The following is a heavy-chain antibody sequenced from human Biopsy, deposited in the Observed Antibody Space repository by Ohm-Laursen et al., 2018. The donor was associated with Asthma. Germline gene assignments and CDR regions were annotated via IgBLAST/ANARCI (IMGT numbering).Heavy chain of an antibody. CDR1: GFSFGSYS. J-gene: IGHJ6*02. D-gene: IGHD2/OR15-2a*01. CDR3: AKGLSAWRGGLDV. Sequence: SLRLSCAASGFSFGSYSMTWVRQAPGQGLGWVSAISGSGHSTYYADSVKGRFTISRDNSKNTLYMQMNSLRAEDTAVYYCAKGLSAWRGGLDVWGQGTTVTVS. CDR2: ISGSGHST. V-gene: IGHV3-23*01.